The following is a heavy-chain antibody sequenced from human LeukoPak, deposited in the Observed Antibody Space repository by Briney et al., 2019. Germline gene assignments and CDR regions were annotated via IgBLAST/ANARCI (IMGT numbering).Heavy chain of an antibody. CDR2: IIPILGIA. D-gene: IGHD6-6*01. V-gene: IGHV1-69*04. CDR1: GGTLSSYA. J-gene: IGHJ3*02. CDR3: ARERYSSSSWGAFDI. Sequence: ASVKVSCKASGGTLSSYAISWVRQAPGQGLEWMGRIIPILGIANYAQKFQGRVTITADKSTSTAYMELSSLRSEDTAVYYCARERYSSSSWGAFDIWGQGTMVTVSS.